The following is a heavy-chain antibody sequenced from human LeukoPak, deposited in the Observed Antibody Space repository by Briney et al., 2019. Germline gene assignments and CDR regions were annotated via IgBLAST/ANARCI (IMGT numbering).Heavy chain of an antibody. V-gene: IGHV3-7*01. CDR2: IKEDGSDK. D-gene: IGHD2-2*01. CDR1: GFTFSGYW. CDR3: ARGFCTTTRCYEHYNYYYMDV. Sequence: GGSLRLSCAASGFTFSGYWMTWVRQAPGKGLEWVANIKEDGSDKNYVDSVKGRFTISRDNAKNSLYLQMTSLRAEDTAAYYCARGFCTTTRCYEHYNYYYMDVWGKGTTVTVSS. J-gene: IGHJ6*03.